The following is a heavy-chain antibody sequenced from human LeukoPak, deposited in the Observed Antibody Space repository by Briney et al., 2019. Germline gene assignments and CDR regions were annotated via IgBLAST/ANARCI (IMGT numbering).Heavy chain of an antibody. D-gene: IGHD2-2*01. J-gene: IGHJ4*02. Sequence: GRSLRLSCAASGFTFSSYAMHWVRQAPGKRLEWVAVISYDGSNKYYADPVKGRFTISRDNSKNTLYLQMNSLRAEDTAVYYCARSNDCSSTSCPFEYWGQGTLVTVSS. CDR2: ISYDGSNK. V-gene: IGHV3-30-3*01. CDR3: ARSNDCSSTSCPFEY. CDR1: GFTFSSYA.